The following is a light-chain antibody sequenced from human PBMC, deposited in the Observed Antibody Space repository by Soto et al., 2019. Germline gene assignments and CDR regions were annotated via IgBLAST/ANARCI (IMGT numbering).Light chain of an antibody. CDR3: QQSYSNPPT. CDR2: AAS. J-gene: IGKJ1*01. V-gene: IGKV1-39*01. Sequence: DIQMTHAPSSLSPSVGDRVTITCRASQSISSYLNWYHQKQGKAPKLLIYAASSLQSGVPSRFSGSGSGTDFTLTISSLQPEDFATYYCQQSYSNPPTFGQGTKVDIK. CDR1: QSISSY.